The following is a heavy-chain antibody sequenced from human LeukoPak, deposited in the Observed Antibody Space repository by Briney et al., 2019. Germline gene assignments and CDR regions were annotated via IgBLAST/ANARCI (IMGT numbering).Heavy chain of an antibody. CDR2: ISSRGSTI. CDR3: ARDRLELVGASDAFDI. D-gene: IGHD1-26*01. CDR1: GFTFSDYY. Sequence: GGSLRLSCAASGFTFSDYYMSWIRQAPGKGLEWVSYISSRGSTIYYADSVKGRFTISRDNAKNSLYLQMNSLRAEDTAVYYCARDRLELVGASDAFDIWGQGTMVTVSS. V-gene: IGHV3-11*01. J-gene: IGHJ3*02.